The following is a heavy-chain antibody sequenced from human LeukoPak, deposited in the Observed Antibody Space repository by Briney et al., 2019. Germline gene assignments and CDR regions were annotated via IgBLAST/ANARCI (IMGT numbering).Heavy chain of an antibody. V-gene: IGHV3-48*04. J-gene: IGHJ5*02. D-gene: IGHD6-6*01. CDR1: GFTFSSYS. Sequence: GGSLRLSCAASGFTFSSYSMNWVRRAPGKGLEWVSYISSSSSTIYYADSVKGRFTISRDNAKNSLYLQMNSLRAEDTAVYYCAREEQLGSNWFDPWGQGTLVTVSS. CDR2: ISSSSSTI. CDR3: AREEQLGSNWFDP.